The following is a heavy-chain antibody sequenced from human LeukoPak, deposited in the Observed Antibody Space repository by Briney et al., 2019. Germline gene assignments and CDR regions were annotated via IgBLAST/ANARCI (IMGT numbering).Heavy chain of an antibody. CDR1: GYTFTSYD. CDR2: ISAYNGNT. Sequence: ASVKVSCKASGYTFTSYDINWVRQAPGQGLEWMGWISAYNGNTNYAQKLQGRVTMTTDTSTSTAYMELRSLRSDDTAVYYCARDGVAYCGGDCYHFDYWGQGTLVTVSS. CDR3: ARDGVAYCGGDCYHFDY. V-gene: IGHV1-18*01. D-gene: IGHD2-21*02. J-gene: IGHJ4*02.